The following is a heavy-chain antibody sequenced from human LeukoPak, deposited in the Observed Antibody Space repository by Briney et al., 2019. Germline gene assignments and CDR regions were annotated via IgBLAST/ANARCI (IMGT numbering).Heavy chain of an antibody. D-gene: IGHD4-17*01. CDR3: ARHGHGAKFDY. CDR2: ISYGGTT. J-gene: IGHJ4*02. CDR1: GGSVTSYGYY. Sequence: SETLSLTCTVSGGSVTSYGYYLRWIRQPPGKGLEWIGSISYGGTTYFNPSLQSRVTISVDTSKNQFSLNLGSVTAADTALYYCARHGHGAKFDYWGQGTLVTVSS. V-gene: IGHV4-39*01.